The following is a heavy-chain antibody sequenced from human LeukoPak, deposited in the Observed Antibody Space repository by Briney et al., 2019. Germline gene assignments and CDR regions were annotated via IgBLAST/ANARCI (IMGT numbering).Heavy chain of an antibody. J-gene: IGHJ6*03. CDR3: ARVEQWLVLYYYYYMDV. V-gene: IGHV3-7*01. D-gene: IGHD6-19*01. CDR2: IKQDGSEK. CDR1: GFTFSSYW. Sequence: GGSLRLSCAASGFTFSSYWMSWVRQAPGKGLEWVANIKQDGSEKYYVDSVKGRFTISRDNAKNSLYLQTNSLRAEDTAVYYCARVEQWLVLYYYYYMDVWGKGTTVTVSS.